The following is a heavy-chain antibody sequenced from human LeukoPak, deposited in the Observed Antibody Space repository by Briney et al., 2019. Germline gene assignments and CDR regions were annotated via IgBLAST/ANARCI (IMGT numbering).Heavy chain of an antibody. CDR3: AKPYDRSGYYSDFDY. CDR1: GFTFSSYA. D-gene: IGHD3-22*01. J-gene: IGHJ4*02. CDR2: ISGGGGST. Sequence: GGSLRLSCAASGFTFSSYAMSWVRQAPGKGLERVSAISGGGGSTYYADSVKGRFTISRDNSKNTLYLQMNSLRAEDTAVYYCAKPYDRSGYYSDFDYWGQGTLVTVSS. V-gene: IGHV3-23*01.